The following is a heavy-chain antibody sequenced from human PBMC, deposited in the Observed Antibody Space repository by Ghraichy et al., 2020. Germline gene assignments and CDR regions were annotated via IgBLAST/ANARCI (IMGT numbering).Heavy chain of an antibody. CDR1: GFAYNSYW. J-gene: IGHJ4*02. CDR3: ARGWGRFDY. CDR2: IKYDGSAE. D-gene: IGHD2-21*02. V-gene: IGHV3-7*01. Sequence: LSLTCAASGFAYNSYWMNWVRQAPGKGLEWVAYIKYDGSAEYYVDSVKGRFAIPRDNAKNSLFLQMNSLRAEDTAVYYCARGWGRFDYWGQGTLVTVSS.